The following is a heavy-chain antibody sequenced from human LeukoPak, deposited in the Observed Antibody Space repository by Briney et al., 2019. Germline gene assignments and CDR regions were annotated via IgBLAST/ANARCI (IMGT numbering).Heavy chain of an antibody. Sequence: PGGSLRLSCAASGFTVGTKYMNWVRQAPGKGLEWVSILYSGEDTYYADSVKGRFIVSRDSSKNTLHLQMNALRAEDTAVYYCARVGDHYHWYLDLWGRGTLVTVSS. CDR2: LYSGEDT. V-gene: IGHV3-53*01. CDR1: GFTVGTKY. J-gene: IGHJ2*01. CDR3: ARVGDHYHWYLDL. D-gene: IGHD3-10*01.